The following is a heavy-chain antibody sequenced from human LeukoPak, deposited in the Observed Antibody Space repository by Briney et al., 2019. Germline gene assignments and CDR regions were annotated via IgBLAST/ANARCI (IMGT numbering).Heavy chain of an antibody. CDR2: IYYSGST. CDR3: ARHFSRPGYSYGRSQYYFGY. D-gene: IGHD5-18*01. V-gene: IGHV4-39*01. J-gene: IGHJ4*02. CDR1: GGSISSSSYY. Sequence: SETLSLTCTVSGGSISSSSYYWGWIRQPPGKGLEWIGGIYYSGSTYYNPSLKSRVTISVDTSKNQFSLKLSSVTAADTAVYYCARHFSRPGYSYGRSQYYFGYWGQGTLVTVSS.